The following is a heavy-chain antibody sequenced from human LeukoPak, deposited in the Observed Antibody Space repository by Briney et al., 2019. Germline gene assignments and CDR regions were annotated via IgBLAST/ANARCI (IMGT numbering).Heavy chain of an antibody. Sequence: SETLSLTCTVSGGSISSDYWSWIRQPPGKGLEWIAYISYSGSTNYNPSLKSRVTISVDTSKNQFSLKLISVTAADTAIYYCAREIAVAGTPYCFDYWGQGTLVTVSS. D-gene: IGHD6-19*01. J-gene: IGHJ4*02. V-gene: IGHV4-59*01. CDR3: AREIAVAGTPYCFDY. CDR1: GGSISSDY. CDR2: ISYSGST.